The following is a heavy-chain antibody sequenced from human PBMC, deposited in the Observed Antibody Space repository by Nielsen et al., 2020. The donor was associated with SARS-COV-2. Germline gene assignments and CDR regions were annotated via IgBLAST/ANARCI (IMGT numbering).Heavy chain of an antibody. CDR3: AKGEEMATILGSPPDD. Sequence: GESLKISCAASGFAFSSYGMHWVRQAPDKGLEWVGVISWDGSDKYYAESVKGRFTISRDNPTNTVYLQMNSLTVEDTAVYFCAKGEEMATILGSPPDDWGQGTLVTVSS. D-gene: IGHD5-24*01. J-gene: IGHJ4*02. CDR2: ISWDGSDK. V-gene: IGHV3-30*18. CDR1: GFAFSSYG.